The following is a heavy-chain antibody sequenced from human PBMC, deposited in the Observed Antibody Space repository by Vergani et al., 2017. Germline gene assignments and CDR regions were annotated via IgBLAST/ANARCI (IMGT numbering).Heavy chain of an antibody. CDR1: GFTFSNAW. CDR2: ISYDGSNK. D-gene: IGHD5-18*01. V-gene: IGHV3-30*18. CDR3: AKEGGSGYSTFFDY. J-gene: IGHJ4*02. Sequence: VQLVESGGGLVKPGGSLRLSCAASGFTFSNAWMSWVRQAPGKGLEWVAVISYDGSNKYYADSVKGRFTISRDNSKNTLYLQMNSLRAEDTAVYYCAKEGGSGYSTFFDYWGQGTLVTVSS.